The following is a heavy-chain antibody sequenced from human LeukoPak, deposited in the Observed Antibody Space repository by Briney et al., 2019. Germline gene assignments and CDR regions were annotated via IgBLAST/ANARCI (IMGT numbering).Heavy chain of an antibody. D-gene: IGHD2-2*01. CDR3: ARDREHIVLLPGAKRKTWYFDY. Sequence: SETLSLTCTVSGALISSGSYYWSWIRQPAGKGLEWIGRMYTSGSTNYNPSLKSRVTIPVDTSKNQFSLKLSSVTAADTAVYYCARDREHIVLLPGAKRKTWYFDYWGQGTLVTVSS. J-gene: IGHJ4*02. CDR2: MYTSGST. CDR1: GALISSGSYY. V-gene: IGHV4-61*02.